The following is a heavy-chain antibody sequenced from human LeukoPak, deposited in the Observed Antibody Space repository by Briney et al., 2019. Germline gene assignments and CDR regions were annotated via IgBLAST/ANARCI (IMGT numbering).Heavy chain of an antibody. Sequence: GGTLRLSCAASGFTFSSYGMSWVRQAPGKGLEWVSAISGSGGSTYYADSVKGRFTISRDNSKNTPYLPMNSLRAEHTAVSYCAKDRVGIEAAGEYYFDYWGQGTLVTVSS. J-gene: IGHJ4*02. CDR2: ISGSGGST. CDR1: GFTFSSYG. V-gene: IGHV3-23*01. CDR3: AKDRVGIEAAGEYYFDY. D-gene: IGHD6-13*01.